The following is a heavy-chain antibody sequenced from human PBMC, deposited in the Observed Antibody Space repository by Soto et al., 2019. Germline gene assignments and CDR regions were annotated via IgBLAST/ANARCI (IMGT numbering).Heavy chain of an antibody. D-gene: IGHD6-19*01. Sequence: QVQLVESGGGVVQPGRSLRLSCAASGFTFSSYGMHWVRQAPGKGLEWVAVIWYDGSNKYYADSVKGRFTISRDNSKNPLYLQMNSLRAEDTAVYYCARDSGSGWSYSFDYWGQGTLVAVSS. J-gene: IGHJ4*02. V-gene: IGHV3-33*01. CDR3: ARDSGSGWSYSFDY. CDR2: IWYDGSNK. CDR1: GFTFSSYG.